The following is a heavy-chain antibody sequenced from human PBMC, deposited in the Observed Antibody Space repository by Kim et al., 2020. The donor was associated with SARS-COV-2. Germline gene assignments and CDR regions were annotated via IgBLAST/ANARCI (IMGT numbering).Heavy chain of an antibody. J-gene: IGHJ6*02. CDR2: ISAYNGNT. V-gene: IGHV1-18*01. D-gene: IGHD3-10*01. CDR3: ARDDLWFGELKYGMDV. CDR1: GYTFTSYG. Sequence: SVKVSCKASGYTFTSYGISWVRQAPGQGLEWMGCISAYNGNTNYAQKPQGRVTMTTDTSTSTAYMELRSLRSDDTAVYYCARDDLWFGELKYGMDVWGQGTTVTVSS.